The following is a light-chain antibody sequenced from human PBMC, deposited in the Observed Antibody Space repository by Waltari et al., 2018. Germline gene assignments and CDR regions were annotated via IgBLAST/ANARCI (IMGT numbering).Light chain of an antibody. V-gene: IGLV2-14*01. CDR2: GVS. Sequence: QSALTQPASVSGSPGQSITISCSGTDSDVGSYGFVLWYQQQPGQAPHLIIYGVSNRPSGISNRFSAAKAGNTASLTFSGLQAEDEADYYCSSYTTSSAPGVFGTGTRVTVL. J-gene: IGLJ1*01. CDR1: DSDVGSYGF. CDR3: SSYTTSSAPGV.